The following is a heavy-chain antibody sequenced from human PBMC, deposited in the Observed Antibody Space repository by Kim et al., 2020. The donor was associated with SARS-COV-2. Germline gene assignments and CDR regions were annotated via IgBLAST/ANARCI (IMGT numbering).Heavy chain of an antibody. CDR1: GFTFDDYA. CDR2: ISWNSGSI. Sequence: GGSLRLSCAASGFTFDDYAIHWVRQAPGKGLEWVSGISWNSGSIGYADSVKGRFTISRDNAKNSLYLQMNSLSTEDTALYYCAKDGYCSGGSCQTPLKYFQHWGQGTLVTVSS. V-gene: IGHV3-9*01. CDR3: AKDGYCSGGSCQTPLKYFQH. D-gene: IGHD2-15*01. J-gene: IGHJ1*01.